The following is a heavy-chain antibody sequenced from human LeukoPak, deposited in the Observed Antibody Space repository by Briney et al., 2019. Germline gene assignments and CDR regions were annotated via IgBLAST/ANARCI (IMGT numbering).Heavy chain of an antibody. CDR1: GGSISSYY. V-gene: IGHV4-59*01. Sequence: PSETLSLTCTVSGGSISSYYWRWIRQPPGKGLEWIGYIYYSGSTNYNPSLKSRVTISVDTSKKQFSLKLSSVTAADTAVYYCARASENYSGYDLGEFDYWGQGTLVTVSS. CDR2: IYYSGST. J-gene: IGHJ4*02. CDR3: ARASENYSGYDLGEFDY. D-gene: IGHD5-12*01.